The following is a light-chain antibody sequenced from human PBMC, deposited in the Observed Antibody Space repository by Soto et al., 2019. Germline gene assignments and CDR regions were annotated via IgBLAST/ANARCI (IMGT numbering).Light chain of an antibody. CDR2: DNN. CDR3: GTWDSSLSVYV. V-gene: IGLV1-51*01. CDR1: SSNIGNNY. J-gene: IGLJ1*01. Sequence: QSVLTQPLSVSAAPGQKVTISCSGSSSNIGNNYVSWYQQLPGTAPKLLVYDNNKRPSGIPDRSSGSKSGTSATLGITGLQTGDEADYYCGTWDSSLSVYVFGTGTKVTVL.